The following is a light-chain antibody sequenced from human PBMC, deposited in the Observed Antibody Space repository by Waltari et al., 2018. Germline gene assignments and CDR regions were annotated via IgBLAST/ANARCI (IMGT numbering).Light chain of an antibody. CDR2: GDS. J-gene: IGLJ2*01. CDR1: RLPHQY. V-gene: IGLV3-10*01. CDR3: YSKDTDGGSQGK. Sequence: HDLTQPPPGPVAPGQTAPTPCPGERLPHQYTLWCQQKSGQAPVLVMYGDSKLTTGIPGRFSGSSAGTVATLTITGTQVDDEADYYCYSKDTDGGSQGKIGGGTKLTVL.